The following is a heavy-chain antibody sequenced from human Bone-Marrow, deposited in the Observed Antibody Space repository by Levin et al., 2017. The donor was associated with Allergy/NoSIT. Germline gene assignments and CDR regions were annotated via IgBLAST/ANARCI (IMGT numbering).Heavy chain of an antibody. J-gene: IGHJ4*02. CDR2: MYYSGST. D-gene: IGHD3-9*01. V-gene: IGHV4-39*01. CDR3: QCLMRTDILTEYYFDY. CDR1: GGSISSRSYY. Sequence: SQTLSLTCIVSGGSISSRSYYWGWIRQPPGKGLEWIGSMYYSGSTYYNPSLKSRVTISVDTSKNQFSLKLSSVTAADTAVYYCQCLMRTDILTEYYFDYWGQGTLVTVSS.